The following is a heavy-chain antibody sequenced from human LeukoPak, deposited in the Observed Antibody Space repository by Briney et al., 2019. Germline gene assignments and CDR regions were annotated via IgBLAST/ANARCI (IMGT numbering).Heavy chain of an antibody. Sequence: ASVKVSCKASGYTSTGYYLHWVRQAPGQGLEWMGWINPDSGDTNYLQKFQGRVTMTRDTSISTAYMELSRLSSDDTAVYYCTRDLLGGSGTFDPWGQGTLVTVSS. V-gene: IGHV1-2*02. D-gene: IGHD3-10*01. CDR2: INPDSGDT. CDR3: TRDLLGGSGTFDP. CDR1: GYTSTGYY. J-gene: IGHJ5*02.